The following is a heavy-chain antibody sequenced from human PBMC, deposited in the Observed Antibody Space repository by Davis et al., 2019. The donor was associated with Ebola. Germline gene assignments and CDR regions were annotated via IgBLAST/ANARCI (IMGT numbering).Heavy chain of an antibody. Sequence: GESLKIPCAAPGFTFTGSAMHWVRQASGKGLGWVGRIRSKANSYATAYAASVKGRFTISRDDSKNTAYLQMNSLKTEDTAVYYCTTTTVTNDYWGQGTLVTVSS. CDR3: TTTTVTNDY. V-gene: IGHV3-73*01. J-gene: IGHJ4*02. CDR2: IRSKANSYAT. CDR1: GFTFTGSA. D-gene: IGHD4-17*01.